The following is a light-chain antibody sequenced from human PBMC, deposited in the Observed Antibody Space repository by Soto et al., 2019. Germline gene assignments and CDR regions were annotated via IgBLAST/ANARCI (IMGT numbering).Light chain of an antibody. CDR1: NSNIGRYS. CDR2: SDD. CDR3: AAWDDNLNGPL. V-gene: IGLV1-44*01. Sequence: QAVVTQPPSRSGTPGQRVTISCSGSNSNIGRYSVNWYQHFPGTAPKILIYSDDERPSGVPDRFSGSKSGTSASLAISGLQSEDEAEYYCAAWDDNLNGPLFGGGTKLTVL. J-gene: IGLJ3*02.